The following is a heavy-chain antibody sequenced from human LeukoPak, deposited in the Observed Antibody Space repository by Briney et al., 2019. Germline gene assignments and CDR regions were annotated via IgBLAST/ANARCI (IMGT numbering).Heavy chain of an antibody. CDR3: TTGGYSSGWYFSLGDY. CDR1: GFTFSSYV. D-gene: IGHD6-19*01. J-gene: IGHJ4*02. Sequence: GGSLRLSCAASGFTFSSYVMSWVRQAPGKGLEWVSSISNSGGSTYYADSVKGRFTISRDNSKNTLYLQMNSLRAEDTAVYYCTTGGYSSGWYFSLGDYWGQGTLVTVSS. CDR2: ISNSGGST. V-gene: IGHV3-23*01.